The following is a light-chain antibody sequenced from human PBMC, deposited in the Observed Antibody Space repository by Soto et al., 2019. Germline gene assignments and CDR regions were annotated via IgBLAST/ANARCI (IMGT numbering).Light chain of an antibody. CDR2: EGS. CDR3: CSYAGSSTSVV. J-gene: IGLJ2*01. V-gene: IGLV2-23*01. Sequence: QSALTQPASVSGSPGQSITISCTGTSSDVGSYNLVSWYQQHPGKAPKLMIYEGSKRPSGVSNRFSGSKSGNTASLTISGLQAEDESDYYSCSYAGSSTSVVFGGGTQLTVL. CDR1: SSDVGSYNL.